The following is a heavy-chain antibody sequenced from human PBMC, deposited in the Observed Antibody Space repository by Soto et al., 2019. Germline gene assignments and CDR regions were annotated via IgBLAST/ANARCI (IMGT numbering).Heavy chain of an antibody. CDR2: IYHSGST. D-gene: IGHD1-1*01. Sequence: NPSETLSLTCAVSGYSISSGYYWGWIRQPPGKGLEWTGSIYHSGSTYYNPSLKSRVTISVDTSKNQFSLKLSSVTAADTYVYYCARVETVRWAKYYFDYWGQGTLVTVSS. CDR1: GYSISSGYY. CDR3: ARVETVRWAKYYFDY. J-gene: IGHJ4*02. V-gene: IGHV4-38-2*01.